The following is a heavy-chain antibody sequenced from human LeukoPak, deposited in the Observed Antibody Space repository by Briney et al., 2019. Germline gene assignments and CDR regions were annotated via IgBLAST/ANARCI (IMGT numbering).Heavy chain of an antibody. CDR2: IYYSGST. CDR1: GGSISNYF. Sequence: SETLSLTCTVSGGSISNYFWTWIRQPPGKGLEWIGYIYYSGSTDYNPSLKSRFTISVDTSKNHSSLKLSSVTAADTAVYYCARVNGEGRSDYWGQGTLVTVSS. D-gene: IGHD4-17*01. CDR3: ARVNGEGRSDY. J-gene: IGHJ4*02. V-gene: IGHV4-59*01.